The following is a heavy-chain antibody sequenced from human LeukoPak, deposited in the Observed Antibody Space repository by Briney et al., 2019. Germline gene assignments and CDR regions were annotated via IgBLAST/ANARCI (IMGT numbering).Heavy chain of an antibody. CDR3: ARDSRVTNGDY. CDR1: GYTFTGHY. CDR2: INPKNGGT. J-gene: IGHJ4*02. V-gene: IGHV1-2*02. Sequence: ASVKVSCKPSGYTFTGHYMHWVRQAPGQGLEWMGLINPKNGGTSYAQKFQGRVTMTRDTSITTAYMELSSLRSDDTAVYYCARDSRVTNGDYWGQGTLVTVSS. D-gene: IGHD3-10*01.